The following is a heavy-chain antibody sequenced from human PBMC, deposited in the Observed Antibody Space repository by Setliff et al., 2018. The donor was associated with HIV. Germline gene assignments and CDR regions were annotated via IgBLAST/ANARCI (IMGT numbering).Heavy chain of an antibody. V-gene: IGHV3-74*01. Sequence: GSLRTLCAASGFHLCSYWMHWVRQAPGKGLVWVSCINTDGSSTTYLDSVKGRFTISRDNAKNALYLHMNSLRVEDTAVYYCARGRYRDYYGSGSLNWFDPWGQGTLVTVSS. CDR2: INTDGSST. CDR3: ARGRYRDYYGSGSLNWFDP. D-gene: IGHD3-10*01. CDR1: GFHLCSYW. J-gene: IGHJ5*02.